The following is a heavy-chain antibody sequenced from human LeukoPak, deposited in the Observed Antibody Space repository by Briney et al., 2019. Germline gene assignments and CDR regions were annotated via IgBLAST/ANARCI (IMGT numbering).Heavy chain of an antibody. CDR2: IYYSRST. CDR1: GGSISSSSYY. V-gene: IGHV4-39*01. CDR3: ARLGGSSSLEHYYYYYMDV. D-gene: IGHD6-13*01. Sequence: PSETLSLTCTVSGGSISSSSYYWGWIRQPPGKELVWIGSIYYSRSTYYNPSLKSRVTISVDTSKNQFSLKLSSVTAADTAVYYCARLGGSSSLEHYYYYYMDVWGKGTTVTVSS. J-gene: IGHJ6*03.